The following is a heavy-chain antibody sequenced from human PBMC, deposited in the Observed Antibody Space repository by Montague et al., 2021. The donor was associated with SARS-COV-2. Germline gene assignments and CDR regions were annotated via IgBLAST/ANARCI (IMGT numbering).Heavy chain of an antibody. D-gene: IGHD3-16*02. J-gene: IGHJ3*02. CDR1: GFTFSSYA. V-gene: IGHV3-30-3*01. Sequence: SLRLSSAASGFTFSSYAMHWVRQAPGKGLEWVAVISYDGSNKYYADSVKGRFTISRDNSKNTLYLQMNSLRAEDTAVYYCARGRGVITFGGVIGYDAFDIWGQGTMVTVSS. CDR3: ARGRGVITFGGVIGYDAFDI. CDR2: ISYDGSNK.